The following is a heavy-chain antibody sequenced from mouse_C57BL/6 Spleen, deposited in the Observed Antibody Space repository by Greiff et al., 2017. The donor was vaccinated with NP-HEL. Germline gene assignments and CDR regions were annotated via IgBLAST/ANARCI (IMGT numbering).Heavy chain of an antibody. Sequence: EVMLVESGGGLVKPGGSLKLSCAASGFTFSSYAMSWVRQTPEKRLEWVATISDGGSYTYYPDNVKGRFTISRDNAKNNLYLQMSHLKSEDTAMYYCAREGVYYGSSYGGGYAMDYWGQGTSVTVSS. D-gene: IGHD1-1*01. J-gene: IGHJ4*01. CDR2: ISDGGSYT. CDR1: GFTFSSYA. CDR3: AREGVYYGSSYGGGYAMDY. V-gene: IGHV5-4*01.